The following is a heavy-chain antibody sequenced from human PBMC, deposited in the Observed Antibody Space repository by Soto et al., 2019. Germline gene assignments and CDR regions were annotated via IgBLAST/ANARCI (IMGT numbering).Heavy chain of an antibody. V-gene: IGHV1-8*01. Sequence: QVQLVQSGAEVKKPGASVKVSCKASGYTFTSYDINWVRQATGQGLEWMGWMNPNSGNTGYAQKLHGRVTMTRNISTRKAYMELSSLRSEDTAAYYCARTLYGDHVDYWGQGTPVTVST. CDR1: GYTFTSYD. CDR2: MNPNSGNT. CDR3: ARTLYGDHVDY. J-gene: IGHJ4*02. D-gene: IGHD4-17*01.